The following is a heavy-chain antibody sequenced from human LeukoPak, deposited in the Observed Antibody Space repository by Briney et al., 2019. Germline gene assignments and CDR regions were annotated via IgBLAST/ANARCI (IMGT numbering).Heavy chain of an antibody. CDR1: GGSISSGSYY. J-gene: IGHJ5*02. CDR2: IYTSGST. Sequence: PSQTLSLTCTVSGGSISSGSYYWSWIRQPAGKGLEWIGRIYTSGSTNYNPSLKSRVTISVDTSKNQFSLKLSSVTAADTAVYYCARGYYDSSAYHNWFDPWGQGTLVTVSS. D-gene: IGHD3-22*01. V-gene: IGHV4-61*02. CDR3: ARGYYDSSAYHNWFDP.